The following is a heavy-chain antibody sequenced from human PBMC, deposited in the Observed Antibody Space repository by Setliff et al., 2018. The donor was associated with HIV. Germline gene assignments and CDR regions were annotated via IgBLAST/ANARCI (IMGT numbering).Heavy chain of an antibody. Sequence: HPGGSLRLSCAASGFTFSSYGMHWVRQAPGKGLEWVSVISYDASRASYADSVMGWFTISRDNSKNTLYLQMNSLRVEDTAIYYCTKGVQRLRPYYFDSWGQGTLVTVSS. D-gene: IGHD4-17*01. CDR2: ISYDASRA. J-gene: IGHJ4*02. CDR1: GFTFSSYG. V-gene: IGHV3-30*12. CDR3: TKGVQRLRPYYFDS.